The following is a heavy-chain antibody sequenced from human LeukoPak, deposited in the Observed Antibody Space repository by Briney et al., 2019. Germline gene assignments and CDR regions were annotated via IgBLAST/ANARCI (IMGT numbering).Heavy chain of an antibody. CDR1: GFTFSTYN. CDR2: IHSSSSTI. CDR3: AELGITMIGGV. D-gene: IGHD3-10*02. J-gene: IGHJ6*04. V-gene: IGHV3-48*01. Sequence: GGSLRLSCVASGFTFSTYNMNWVRQAPGEGLEWVSYIHSSSSTIYYADSVKCRFTSSRDNAKNSLYLQMNSLRAEGTAVYYCAELGITMIGGVWGKGTTVIISS.